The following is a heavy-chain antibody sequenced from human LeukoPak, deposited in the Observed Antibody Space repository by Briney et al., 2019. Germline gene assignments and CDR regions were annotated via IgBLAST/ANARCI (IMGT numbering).Heavy chain of an antibody. V-gene: IGHV4-59*01. CDR1: GGSISNYY. D-gene: IGHD3-10*01. J-gene: IGHJ3*02. CDR3: ARGGLVRGTINSLIGFDI. CDR2: IYYSGST. Sequence: SETLSLTCTVSGGSISNYYWNWIRQPPGKGLEWIGYIYYSGSTNYNPSLKSRVTISVDTSKNQFSLKLSSVTAADTAVYYCARGGLVRGTINSLIGFDIWGQGIMVTVSS.